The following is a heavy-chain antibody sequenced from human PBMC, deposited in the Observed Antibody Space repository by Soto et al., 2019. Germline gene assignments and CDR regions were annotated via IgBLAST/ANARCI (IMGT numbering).Heavy chain of an antibody. Sequence: ASVKVSCKASGFTFTSSAVQWVRQARGQRLEWIGWIVVGSGNQNYAQKCQERVTITRDMSTSAAYMELSSLRSEYTAVYYCAAVLAAVTPLDYWGQGTLVTVSS. CDR2: IVVGSGNQ. CDR3: AAVLAAVTPLDY. D-gene: IGHD2-8*01. CDR1: GFTFTSSA. V-gene: IGHV1-58*01. J-gene: IGHJ4*02.